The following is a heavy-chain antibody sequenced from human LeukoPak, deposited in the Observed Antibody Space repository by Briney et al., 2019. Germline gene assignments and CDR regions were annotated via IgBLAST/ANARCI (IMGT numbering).Heavy chain of an antibody. V-gene: IGHV1-8*03. Sequence: GASVKVSCKASGYTFTSYDINWVRQATGQGLEWMGWMNPNSGNTGYAQKFQGRVTITRNTSISTAYMELSSLRSDDTAVYYCARDFDSSSSVYWFDPWGQGTLVTVSS. CDR3: ARDFDSSSSVYWFDP. D-gene: IGHD6-6*01. J-gene: IGHJ5*02. CDR2: MNPNSGNT. CDR1: GYTFTSYD.